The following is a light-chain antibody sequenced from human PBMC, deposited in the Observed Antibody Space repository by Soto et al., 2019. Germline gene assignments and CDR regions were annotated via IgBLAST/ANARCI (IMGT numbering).Light chain of an antibody. CDR2: AAS. CDR3: QQANSFTIT. J-gene: IGKJ5*01. V-gene: IGKV1-39*01. CDR1: QSISRY. Sequence: DIQMTQSPSSLSASVGDRGTISCRASQSISRYLNWYQHKPGKAPKRLIYAASSLQSGVPSRFSGSGSGTEFTLTISSLQPEDFATYYCQQANSFTITFGQGTRVEIK.